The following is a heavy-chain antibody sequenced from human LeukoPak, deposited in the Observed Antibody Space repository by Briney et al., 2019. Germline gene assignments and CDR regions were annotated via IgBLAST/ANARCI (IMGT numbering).Heavy chain of an antibody. Sequence: GSLRLSCAASGFTFNSYGMHWVRQAPGKGLEWVAFIRYDGTNKYYADSVNGRFTISRDNSKNTLYLQMNSLRAEDTAVYYCAKDLGRYFYDSSGHDYWGQGTLVTVPS. CDR2: IRYDGTNK. CDR3: AKDLGRYFYDSSGHDY. V-gene: IGHV3-30*02. D-gene: IGHD3-22*01. CDR1: GFTFNSYG. J-gene: IGHJ4*02.